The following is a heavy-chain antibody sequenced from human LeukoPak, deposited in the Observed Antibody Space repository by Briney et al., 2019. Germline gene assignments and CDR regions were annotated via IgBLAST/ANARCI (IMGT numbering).Heavy chain of an antibody. D-gene: IGHD3-3*01. CDR1: GGSFSGYY. V-gene: IGHV4-34*01. CDR2: INHSGST. Sequence: PSETLSLTCAVYGGSFSGYYWSWIRQPPGKGLEWIGEINHSGSTNYNPSLKSRVTISVDTSKNQFSLQLNSVTPEDTAVYYCARVILHPPRRVWSGSTRAGYSWFDPWGQGTLVTVSS. J-gene: IGHJ5*02. CDR3: ARVILHPPRRVWSGSTRAGYSWFDP.